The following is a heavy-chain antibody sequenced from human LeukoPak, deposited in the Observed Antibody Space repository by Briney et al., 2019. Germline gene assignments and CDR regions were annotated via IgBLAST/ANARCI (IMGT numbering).Heavy chain of an antibody. CDR2: INPNSGGT. Sequence: GASVKVSCKASGYTFTGYYMHWVRQAPGQGLEWMGWINPNSGGTNYAQKFQGRVTMTRDTSTSTVYMELSSLRSEDTAVYYCARGGDPVSPHYYGMDVWGQGTTVTVSS. D-gene: IGHD3-16*01. CDR1: GYTFTGYY. CDR3: ARGGDPVSPHYYGMDV. V-gene: IGHV1-2*02. J-gene: IGHJ6*02.